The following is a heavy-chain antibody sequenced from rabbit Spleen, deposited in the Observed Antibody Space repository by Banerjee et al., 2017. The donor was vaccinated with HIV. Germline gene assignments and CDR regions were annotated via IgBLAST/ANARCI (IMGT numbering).Heavy chain of an antibody. V-gene: IGHV1S45*01. CDR1: GFDFSSTYW. D-gene: IGHD8-1*01. J-gene: IGHJ4*01. Sequence: QEQLEESGGDLVKPEGSLTLTCKASGFDFSSTYWIFWVRQAPGKGLEWIACVNAGVSGTTHYASWAKGRFTVSKTSSTTVTLQVTSLTVADTATYFCARDAGRGDYIDGVFNLWGQGTLVTVS. CDR2: VNAGVSGTT. CDR3: ARDAGRGDYIDGVFNL.